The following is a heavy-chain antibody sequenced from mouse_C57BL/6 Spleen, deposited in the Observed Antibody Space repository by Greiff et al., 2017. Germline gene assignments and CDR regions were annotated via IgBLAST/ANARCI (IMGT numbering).Heavy chain of an antibody. Sequence: EVKLVESGGGLVKPGGSLKLSCAASGFTFNDYGMHWVRQAPEKGLEWVAYISSGSSTIYYADTVKGRFTIARDNAKNTLFLQMTSLRSEDTAMYYCARPYYYGSSYFYAMDYWGQGTSVTVSS. CDR2: ISSGSSTI. D-gene: IGHD1-1*01. J-gene: IGHJ4*01. CDR1: GFTFNDYG. CDR3: ARPYYYGSSYFYAMDY. V-gene: IGHV5-17*01.